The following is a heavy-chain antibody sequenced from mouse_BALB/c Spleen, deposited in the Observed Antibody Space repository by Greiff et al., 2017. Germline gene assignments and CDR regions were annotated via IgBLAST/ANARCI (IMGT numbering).Heavy chain of an antibody. J-gene: IGHJ4*01. CDR2: ISYSGST. Sequence: EVKLQESGPSLVKPSQTLSLTCSVTGDSITSGYWNWIRKFPGNKLEYMGYISYSGSTYYNPSLKSRISITRDTSKNQYYLQLNSVTTEDTATYYCARYGTMITYYAMDYWGQGTSVTVSS. CDR3: ARYGTMITYYAMDY. CDR1: GDSITSGY. D-gene: IGHD2-4*01. V-gene: IGHV3-8*02.